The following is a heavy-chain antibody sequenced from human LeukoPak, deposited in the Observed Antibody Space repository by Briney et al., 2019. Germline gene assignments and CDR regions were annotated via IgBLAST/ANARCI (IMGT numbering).Heavy chain of an antibody. V-gene: IGHV3-7*01. CDR1: GFTFSNFW. CDR3: ARIAAAGIQNWFDP. Sequence: GGSLRLSCTASGFTFSNFWMGWVRQAPGKGLEWVANIKQDETEKFYLGSVKGRFTISRDNSKNTLYLQMNSLRAEDTAVYYCARIAAAGIQNWFDPWGQGTLVTVSS. D-gene: IGHD6-13*01. J-gene: IGHJ5*02. CDR2: IKQDETEK.